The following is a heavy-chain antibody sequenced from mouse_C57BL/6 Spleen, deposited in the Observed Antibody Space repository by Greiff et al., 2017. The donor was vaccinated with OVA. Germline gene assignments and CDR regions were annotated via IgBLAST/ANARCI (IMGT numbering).Heavy chain of an antibody. CDR2: IDPETGGT. D-gene: IGHD3-2*02. J-gene: IGHJ2*01. Sequence: QVHVKQSGAELVRPGASVTLSCKASGYTFTDYEMHWVKQTPVHGLEWIGAIDPETGGTAYNQKFKGKAILTADKSSSTAYMELRSLTSEDSAVYYCTSDSSGPYFDYWGQGTTLTVSS. CDR1: GYTFTDYE. CDR3: TSDSSGPYFDY. V-gene: IGHV1-15*01.